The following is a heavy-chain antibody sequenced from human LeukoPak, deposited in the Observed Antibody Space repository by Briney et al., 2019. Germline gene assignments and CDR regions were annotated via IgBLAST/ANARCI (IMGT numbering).Heavy chain of an antibody. V-gene: IGHV4-61*01. CDR2: MYYNGST. D-gene: IGHD3-22*01. Sequence: SETLSLTCTVSTGSFSSGTYYWGWVRQPPGKGMEWVGYMYYNGSTNYNPSLKSRVTISVDTYKKRFSLKLSSVTAADTAMYYCARAPRVTMIIVTPGAFDMWGQGTMVTVSS. CDR3: ARAPRVTMIIVTPGAFDM. CDR1: TGSFSSGTYY. J-gene: IGHJ3*02.